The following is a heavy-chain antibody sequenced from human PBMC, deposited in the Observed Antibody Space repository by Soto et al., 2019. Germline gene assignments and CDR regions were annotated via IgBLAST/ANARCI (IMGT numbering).Heavy chain of an antibody. CDR1: GFTFSSYA. CDR3: AKVMGNRGRMDAFDI. V-gene: IGHV3-23*01. D-gene: IGHD2-15*01. J-gene: IGHJ3*02. Sequence: GGSLRLSCAASGFTFSSYAMSWVGQAPGKGLEWVSAISGSGGSTYYADSVKGRFTISRDNSKNTLYLQMNSLRAEDTAVYYCAKVMGNRGRMDAFDIWGQGTMATVAS. CDR2: ISGSGGST.